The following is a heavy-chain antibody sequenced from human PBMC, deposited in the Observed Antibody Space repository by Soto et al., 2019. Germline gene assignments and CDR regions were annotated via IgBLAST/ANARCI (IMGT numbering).Heavy chain of an antibody. Sequence: GGSLRLSCAASGFTFSSYSMNWVRQAPGKGLEWVSSISSSSSYIYYADSVKGRFTISRDNAKNSLYLQMNSLRAEDTAVYYCARDWLEYYDCWSGYHTPYYGMDVWGQGTTVTVSS. CDR1: GFTFSSYS. CDR3: ARDWLEYYDCWSGYHTPYYGMDV. J-gene: IGHJ6*02. CDR2: ISSSSSYI. D-gene: IGHD3-3*01. V-gene: IGHV3-21*01.